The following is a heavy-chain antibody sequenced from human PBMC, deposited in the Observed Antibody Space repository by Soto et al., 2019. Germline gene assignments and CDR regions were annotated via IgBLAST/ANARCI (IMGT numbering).Heavy chain of an antibody. D-gene: IGHD6-13*01. CDR3: AKVSSSWYSGFFDI. CDR2: LSDSGGST. V-gene: IGHV3-23*01. J-gene: IGHJ4*02. Sequence: PVGSLRLSCKASRFTFSSHAITWVLQTPGKGLEWVSGLSDSGGSTYYADSVKGRFTISRDNSMNTLYLQMNTLRAEDTAVYYCAKVSSSWYSGFFDIWGQGTLVTVSS. CDR1: RFTFSSHA.